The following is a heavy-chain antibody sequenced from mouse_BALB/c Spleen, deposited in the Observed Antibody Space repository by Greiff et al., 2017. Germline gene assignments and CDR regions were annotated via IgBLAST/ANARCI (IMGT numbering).Heavy chain of an antibody. V-gene: IGHV3-6*02. J-gene: IGHJ1*01. Sequence: EVQLVESGPGLVKPSQSLSLTCSVTGYSITSGYYWNWIRQFPGNKLEWMGYISYDGSNNYNPSLKNRISITRDTSKNQFFLKLNSVTTEDTATYYCARESSPSYWYFDVWGAGTTVTVSS. CDR1: GYSITSGYY. CDR3: ARESSPSYWYFDV. D-gene: IGHD1-1*01. CDR2: ISYDGSN.